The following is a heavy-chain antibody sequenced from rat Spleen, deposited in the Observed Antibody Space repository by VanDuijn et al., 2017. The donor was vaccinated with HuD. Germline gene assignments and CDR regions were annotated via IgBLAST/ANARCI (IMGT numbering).Heavy chain of an antibody. CDR2: ISAGGDNT. Sequence: EVQLVESDGGLVRPGRSLKLSCAASGFIFSDHYVAWVRQAPTKGLEWVAYISAGGDNTYYRDSVKGRFTISRDNAKSTLYLQLDSLRSEDTATYYCTTDTFYDGTYYPGGFDYWGQGVMVTVSS. CDR1: GFIFSDHY. V-gene: IGHV5-27*01. J-gene: IGHJ2*01. CDR3: TTDTFYDGTYYPGGFDY. D-gene: IGHD1-12*02.